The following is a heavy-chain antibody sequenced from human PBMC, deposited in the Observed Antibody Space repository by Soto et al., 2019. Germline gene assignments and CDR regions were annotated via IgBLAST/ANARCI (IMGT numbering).Heavy chain of an antibody. CDR3: ARFESPTFYYDSSGYSPLFDN. Sequence: QVHLVQSGAEVKKPGASVKVSCKASGYTFTTYGISWVRQAPGQGLEWMGWISTHNGNTDYAQTLQGRVTMTTDTSTSTAYMELKSLRADDTAVYYWARFESPTFYYDSSGYSPLFDNWGQGTPVTVSS. D-gene: IGHD3-22*01. J-gene: IGHJ4*02. V-gene: IGHV1-18*01. CDR1: GYTFTTYG. CDR2: ISTHNGNT.